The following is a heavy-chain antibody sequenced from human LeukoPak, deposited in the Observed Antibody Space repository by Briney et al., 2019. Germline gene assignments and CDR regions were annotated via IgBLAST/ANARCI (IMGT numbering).Heavy chain of an antibody. V-gene: IGHV5-51*01. CDR1: GYSFTSYW. CDR2: TYPGDSDT. Sequence: GASLKISCKGSGYSFTSYWIGWVRQMPGKGLEWMGITYPGDSDTRYSPSFQGQVTISADKSISTAYLQWSSLKASDTAMYYCARRGRNWNDLVYYFDYWGQGTLVTVSS. J-gene: IGHJ4*02. D-gene: IGHD1-1*01. CDR3: ARRGRNWNDLVYYFDY.